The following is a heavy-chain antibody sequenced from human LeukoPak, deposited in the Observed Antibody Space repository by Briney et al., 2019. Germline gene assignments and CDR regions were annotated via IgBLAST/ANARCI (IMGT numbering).Heavy chain of an antibody. CDR1: GGTFSSYA. CDR2: IIPIFGTA. CDR3: ASGYCSSTSCYAGFGY. J-gene: IGHJ4*02. D-gene: IGHD2-2*01. Sequence: SVKVSCKASGGTFSSYAISWVRQAPGQGLEWMGGIIPIFGTANYAQKFQGRVTITADESTSTAYMELSSLRFEDTAVYYCASGYCSSTSCYAGFGYWGQGTLVTVSS. V-gene: IGHV1-69*13.